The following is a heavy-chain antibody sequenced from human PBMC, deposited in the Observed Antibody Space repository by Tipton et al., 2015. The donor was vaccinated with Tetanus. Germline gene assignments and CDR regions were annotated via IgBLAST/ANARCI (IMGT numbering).Heavy chain of an antibody. CDR2: ISSSGGST. D-gene: IGHD3-10*01. J-gene: IGHJ6*02. CDR1: AITFSTYA. Sequence: SLRLSCADSAITFSTYAMSWVRQAPGKGLEWVSGISSSGGSTYYADSVTGRFTISRDNSKNTLFLQMNSLRAEDTAVYFCANMDTYFYHGRDVWGQGTTVPVSS. CDR3: ANMDTYFYHGRDV. V-gene: IGHV3-23*01.